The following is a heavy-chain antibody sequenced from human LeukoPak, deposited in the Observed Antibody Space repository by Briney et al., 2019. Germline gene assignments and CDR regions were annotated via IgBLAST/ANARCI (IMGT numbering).Heavy chain of an antibody. CDR2: INWNGGSI. CDR1: GFTFVDYG. J-gene: IGHJ4*02. Sequence: GGSLRLSCAASGFTFVDYGMSWVRQAPGKGLEWVSGINWNGGSIGYVDSVKGRFTISRDNAKNSLYLQMNSLRAEDTALYYCASAGLTYGSGSYFVYWGQRTLVTVSS. CDR3: ASAGLTYGSGSYFVY. V-gene: IGHV3-20*04. D-gene: IGHD3-10*01.